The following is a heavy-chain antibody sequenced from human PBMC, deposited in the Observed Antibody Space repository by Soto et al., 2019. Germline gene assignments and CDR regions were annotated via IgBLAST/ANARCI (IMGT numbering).Heavy chain of an antibody. CDR3: ARSRVVAAFDY. D-gene: IGHD2-15*01. Sequence: SETLSLTCTVSGGSISSYYWSWIRQPPGKGLEWIGYIYYSGSTNYNPSLKSRVTISVDTSKNQFSLKLSSVTAADTAVYYCARSRVVAAFDYWGQRTLVTVSS. CDR1: GGSISSYY. CDR2: IYYSGST. J-gene: IGHJ4*02. V-gene: IGHV4-59*08.